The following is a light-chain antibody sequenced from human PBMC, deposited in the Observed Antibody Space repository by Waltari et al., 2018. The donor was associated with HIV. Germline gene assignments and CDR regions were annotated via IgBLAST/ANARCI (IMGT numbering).Light chain of an antibody. CDR1: SSDVGGYNY. Sequence: QSALTQPPSASGSPGQSVTISCTGTSSDVGGYNYVSWYQQHPGKAPKVMSYEVSKRPSGVPDRFAGSKSGNTASRTVAGLQAEDEADYYCSSYAGSHNFVVFGGGTKLTVL. CDR2: EVS. J-gene: IGLJ2*01. V-gene: IGLV2-8*01. CDR3: SSYAGSHNFVV.